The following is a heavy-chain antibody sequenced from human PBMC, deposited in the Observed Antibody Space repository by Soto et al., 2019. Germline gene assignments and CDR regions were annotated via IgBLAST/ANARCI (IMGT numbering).Heavy chain of an antibody. CDR2: ISSSSSYI. CDR3: ARDDYGDYVTHPHMDV. J-gene: IGHJ6*03. CDR1: GFTFSSYS. D-gene: IGHD4-17*01. Sequence: GGSLRLSCAASGFTFSSYSMNWVRQAPGKGLEWVSSISSSSSYIYYADSVKGRFTISRDNAKNSLYLQMNSLRAEDTAVYYCARDDYGDYVTHPHMDVWGKGTTVTVSS. V-gene: IGHV3-21*01.